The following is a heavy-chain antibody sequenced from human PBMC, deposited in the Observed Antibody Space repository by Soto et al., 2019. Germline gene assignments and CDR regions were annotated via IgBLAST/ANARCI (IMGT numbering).Heavy chain of an antibody. CDR1: GFTFSSYW. J-gene: IGHJ4*02. CDR3: VRTSLVVAAATREDY. V-gene: IGHV3-74*01. CDR2: INSDGSST. D-gene: IGHD2-15*01. Sequence: GGSLRLSCAASGFTFSSYWMHWVRQAPGKGLVWVSRINSDGSSTSYADSVKGRFTISRDNAKNTLYLQMNSLRAEDTAVYYCVRTSLVVAAATREDYRGQGTLVTVP.